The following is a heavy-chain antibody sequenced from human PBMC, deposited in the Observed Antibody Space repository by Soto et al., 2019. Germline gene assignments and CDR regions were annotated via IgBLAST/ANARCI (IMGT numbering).Heavy chain of an antibody. D-gene: IGHD2-21*02. Sequence: PGGSLRLSCAASGFNFSKTCMNWVRQAPGKGLEWVGHIKSKTDGGTTDYAAPVKGRFTISRDDSKNTLYVEMNSLSADDTAIYYCVTSSPFDSWGQGTLVTVSS. CDR3: VTSSPFDS. V-gene: IGHV3-15*07. J-gene: IGHJ4*02. CDR2: IKSKTDGGTT. CDR1: GFNFSKTC.